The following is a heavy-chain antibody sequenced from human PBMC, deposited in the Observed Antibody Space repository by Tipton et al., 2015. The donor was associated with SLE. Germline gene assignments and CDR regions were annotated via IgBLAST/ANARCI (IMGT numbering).Heavy chain of an antibody. CDR3: ATSSSSLYYYALDA. D-gene: IGHD6-6*01. CDR1: GFTVSDSY. V-gene: IGHV3-66*01. Sequence: SLRLSCAASGFTVSDSYMSWVRQAPGKGLEWVSVIYSGGNTYHADSVKGRFTISRDNSRTTLYLQMNSLRGEDTAVYYCATSSSSLYYYALDAWGQGTTVTVSS. CDR2: IYSGGNT. J-gene: IGHJ6*02.